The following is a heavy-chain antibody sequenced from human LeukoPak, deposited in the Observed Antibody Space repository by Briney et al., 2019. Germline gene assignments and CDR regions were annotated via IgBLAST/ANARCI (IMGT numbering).Heavy chain of an antibody. CDR2: IRHDESKT. J-gene: IGHJ6*03. CDR1: GFTFDDYG. CDR3: AKPVIPSAYQGTYYMDV. D-gene: IGHD3-16*01. V-gene: IGHV3-30*02. Sequence: PGGSLRLSCAASGFTFDDYGMSWVRQAPGEGLEWVAYIRHDESKTFYADSVKGRFTISRDNSKNTLYLQMHSLRAEDTALYYCAKPVIPSAYQGTYYMDVWGKGTTVTVSS.